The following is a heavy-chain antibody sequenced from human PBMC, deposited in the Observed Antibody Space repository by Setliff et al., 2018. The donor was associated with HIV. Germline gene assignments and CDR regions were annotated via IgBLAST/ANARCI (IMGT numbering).Heavy chain of an antibody. CDR3: AKDQGDYRSVGFDY. CDR2: IRYDGSNK. D-gene: IGHD4-17*01. V-gene: IGHV3-30*02. J-gene: IGHJ4*02. CDR1: GFIFSNYG. Sequence: PGGSLRLSCAASGFIFSNYGMHWVRQAPGKGLEWVTFIRYDGSNKYYTDSVKGRFTVSRDNSRNTLYLQMNSLRGEDTAVYYCAKDQGDYRSVGFDYWGLGTLVTVSS.